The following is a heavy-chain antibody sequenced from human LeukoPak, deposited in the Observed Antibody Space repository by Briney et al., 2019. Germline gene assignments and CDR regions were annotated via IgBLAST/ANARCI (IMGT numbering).Heavy chain of an antibody. Sequence: SETLSLTCTVSGGSISSGSYYWSWIRQSPGKGLEWIGYIYYTGSTTYNPSLKSRVTISADTSKNQFSLKLSSVTAADTAVYYCASRKLGNDYWGQGTLVTVSS. CDR1: GGSISSGSYY. CDR3: ASRKLGNDY. CDR2: IYYTGST. V-gene: IGHV4-61*01. D-gene: IGHD7-27*01. J-gene: IGHJ4*02.